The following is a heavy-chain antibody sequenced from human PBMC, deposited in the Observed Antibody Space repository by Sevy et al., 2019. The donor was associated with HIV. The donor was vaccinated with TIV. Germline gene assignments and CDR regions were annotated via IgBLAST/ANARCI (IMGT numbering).Heavy chain of an antibody. D-gene: IGHD3-10*01. Sequence: GGSLRLSCAASGFTFSSYAMSWVRQAPGKGMEWVSAISGSGGSTYYAHSVKGRFTISRDNSKNTLYLQMNSLRAEDTAVYYCAKAGAFGPHYFDYWGQGTLVTVSS. J-gene: IGHJ4*02. CDR2: ISGSGGST. CDR1: GFTFSSYA. V-gene: IGHV3-23*01. CDR3: AKAGAFGPHYFDY.